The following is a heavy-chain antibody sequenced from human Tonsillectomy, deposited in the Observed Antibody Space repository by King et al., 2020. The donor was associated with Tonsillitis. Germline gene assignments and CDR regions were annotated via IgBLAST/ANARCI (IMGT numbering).Heavy chain of an antibody. CDR2: IYPGDSET. D-gene: IGHD2-2*02. CDR3: ARSTNWYNQDYYYGLDV. Sequence: QLVQSGAEVRKPGESLKISCKGVGYRFTNYWIDWVRQMPGKGLEWMGTIYPGDSETTYSPSFEGQVTISADKSLTTAYLQWSSLKASDTGIYYCARSTNWYNQDYYYGLDVWGQGPTVIVSS. CDR1: GYRFTNYW. J-gene: IGHJ6*02. V-gene: IGHV5-51*01.